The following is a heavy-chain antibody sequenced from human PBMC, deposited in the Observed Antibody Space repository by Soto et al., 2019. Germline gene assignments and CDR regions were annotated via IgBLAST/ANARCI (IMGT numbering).Heavy chain of an antibody. V-gene: IGHV3-9*01. J-gene: IGHJ3*02. CDR1: GFTFDDYA. D-gene: IGHD6-19*01. Sequence: GGSLRLSCAASGFTFDDYAMHWVRQAPGKGLEWVSGISWNSGSIVYADSVKGRFTISRDNAKNSLYLQMNSLRAEDTALYYCAKCVSGSGIHDAFDIWGQGTMVTVSS. CDR3: AKCVSGSGIHDAFDI. CDR2: ISWNSGSI.